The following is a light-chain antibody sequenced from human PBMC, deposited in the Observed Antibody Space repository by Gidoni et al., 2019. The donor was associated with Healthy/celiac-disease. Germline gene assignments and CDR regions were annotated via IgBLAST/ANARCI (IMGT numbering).Light chain of an antibody. Sequence: DIQMTQSPSSLSASVGDRVTITCRASQSISSYLNWYKQKPGKAPKLLIYAASSLQSGCPSRFSGSGSGTDFTLTISSLQPEDCATYYCQQSYSTPYTCGQGTKLEIK. V-gene: IGKV1-39*01. J-gene: IGKJ2*01. CDR2: AAS. CDR1: QSISSY. CDR3: QQSYSTPYT.